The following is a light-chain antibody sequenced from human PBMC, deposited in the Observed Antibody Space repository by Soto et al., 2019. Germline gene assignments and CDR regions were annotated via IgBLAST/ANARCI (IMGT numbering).Light chain of an antibody. V-gene: IGKV1-5*03. Sequence: DIQMTQSPSTLSASVGDRATITCRASQSISTSLAWYQQKPGKAPKVLIYKASSLESGVPSRFSGSGSGTEFTLTISMLQPDDLATYYCQHCDSYWTFGQGTKVEIK. J-gene: IGKJ1*01. CDR3: QHCDSYWT. CDR2: KAS. CDR1: QSISTS.